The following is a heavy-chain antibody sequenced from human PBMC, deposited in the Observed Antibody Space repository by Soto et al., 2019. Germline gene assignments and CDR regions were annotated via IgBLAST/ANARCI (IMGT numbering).Heavy chain of an antibody. D-gene: IGHD3-9*01. V-gene: IGHV2-5*01. Sequence: SGPTLVNPTQTLTLTCTFSGFSLSTSGVGEGWIRQPPGKALEWLALIYWNDDKRYSPSLKSRLTITKDTSKNQVVLTMTNMDPVDTATYYCAQARVVLRYFDWLFSRFDPWGQGALVTVSS. CDR3: AQARVVLRYFDWLFSRFDP. J-gene: IGHJ5*02. CDR2: IYWNDDK. CDR1: GFSLSTSGVG.